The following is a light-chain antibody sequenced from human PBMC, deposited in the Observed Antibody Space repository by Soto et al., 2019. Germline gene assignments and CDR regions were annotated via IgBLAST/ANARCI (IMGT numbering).Light chain of an antibody. Sequence: QSVLTQPPSVSGAPGQRVTISCTGSSSNIGAGYDVHWYQQLPGTAPKLLIYGNSNRPSGVPDRFSGSKSGTSASLAITGLQAEDEADYYCAVRDDSLSGHWVFGGGTKLTVL. J-gene: IGLJ3*02. CDR1: SSNIGAGYD. CDR3: AVRDDSLSGHWV. V-gene: IGLV1-40*01. CDR2: GNS.